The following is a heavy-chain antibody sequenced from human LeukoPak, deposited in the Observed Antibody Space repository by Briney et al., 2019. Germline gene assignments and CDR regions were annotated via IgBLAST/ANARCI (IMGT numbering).Heavy chain of an antibody. J-gene: IGHJ4*02. V-gene: IGHV1-69*04. Sequence: ASVKVSCKASGGTFSSYAISWVRQAPGPALEWMGRIIPILGIANYAQKFQGRVPITADKSTSTAYMELSSLSSEDTAVYYCATTRRPVGATMDPGDYWGQGTLVTVSS. CDR3: ATTRRPVGATMDPGDY. CDR1: GGTFSSYA. D-gene: IGHD1-26*01. CDR2: IIPILGIA.